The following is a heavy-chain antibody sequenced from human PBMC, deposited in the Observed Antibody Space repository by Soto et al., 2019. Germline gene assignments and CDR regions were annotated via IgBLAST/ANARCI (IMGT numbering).Heavy chain of an antibody. CDR2: IYPGDSDT. Sequence: GESLKISCKGSGYSFTSYWIGWVRQMPGKGLEWMGIIYPGDSDTRYSPSFQGQVTISADKSISTAYLQWSSLKASDTAMYYCARSRFPVSLISRYNWFDPWGQGTLVTVSS. V-gene: IGHV5-51*01. J-gene: IGHJ5*02. CDR3: ARSRFPVSLISRYNWFDP. D-gene: IGHD1-26*01. CDR1: GYSFTSYW.